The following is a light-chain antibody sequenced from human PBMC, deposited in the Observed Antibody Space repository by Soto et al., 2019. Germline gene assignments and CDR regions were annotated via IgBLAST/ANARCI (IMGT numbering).Light chain of an antibody. J-gene: IGKJ5*01. CDR3: QQYNNWPFS. Sequence: EILMTQFPATLSASPGEGATLSCRAAQDFTTNFAWYQLKRGQPPRLLIYDISTRASGIPARFSGSGSGTEFTLTISGLQSEDFAVYFCQQYNNWPFSFGQGTRLEIK. V-gene: IGKV3-15*01. CDR2: DIS. CDR1: QDFTTN.